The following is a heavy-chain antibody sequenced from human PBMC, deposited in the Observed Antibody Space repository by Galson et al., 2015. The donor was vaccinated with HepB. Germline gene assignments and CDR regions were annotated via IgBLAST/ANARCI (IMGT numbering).Heavy chain of an antibody. J-gene: IGHJ5*02. D-gene: IGHD3-10*01. V-gene: IGHV3-23*01. Sequence: SLRLSCAASGFTFSSYAMSWVRQAPGKGLEWVSAISGSGGSTYYADSVKGRFTISRDNSKNTLYLQMNSLRAEDTAVYYCAKDGSPQYYYGSGSYYEPNWFDPWGQGTLVTVSS. CDR1: GFTFSSYA. CDR3: AKDGSPQYYYGSGSYYEPNWFDP. CDR2: ISGSGGST.